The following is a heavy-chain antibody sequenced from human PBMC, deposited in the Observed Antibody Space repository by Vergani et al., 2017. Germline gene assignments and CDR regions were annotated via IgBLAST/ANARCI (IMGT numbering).Heavy chain of an antibody. CDR1: GGSFSGYY. V-gene: IGHV4-34*01. Sequence: QVQLQQWGAGLLKPSETLSLTCAVYGGSFSGYYWSWSRQPPGKGLEWIGEINHSGSTNYNPSLKSRGTISVDTSKNQFSLKLSSVTAADTAVYYCARGLGFADYWGQGTLVTVSS. D-gene: IGHD1-26*01. CDR2: INHSGST. J-gene: IGHJ4*02. CDR3: ARGLGFADY.